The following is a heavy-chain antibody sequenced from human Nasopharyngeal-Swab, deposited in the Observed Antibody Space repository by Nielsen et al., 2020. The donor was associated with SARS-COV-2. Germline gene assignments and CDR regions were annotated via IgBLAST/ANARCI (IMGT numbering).Heavy chain of an antibody. D-gene: IGHD6-19*01. Sequence: GGSLRLSFVASGLTFEDYAMHWVRQSPGKGLEWVSGYSWKSNKIDYAESVKGRFTITRDNANNSLYLQMNSLRPEDTALYFCAKAEYFGDGSSGWYSAFDLWGQGTMVTVSS. CDR3: AKAEYFGDGSSGWYSAFDL. CDR2: YSWKSNKI. V-gene: IGHV3-9*01. CDR1: GLTFEDYA. J-gene: IGHJ3*01.